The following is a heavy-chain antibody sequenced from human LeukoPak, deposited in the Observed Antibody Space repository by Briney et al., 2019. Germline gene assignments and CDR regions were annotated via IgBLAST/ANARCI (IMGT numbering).Heavy chain of an antibody. CDR3: AKDRDIVVVPAATDYYFDY. J-gene: IGHJ4*02. Sequence: GGSLRLSSAASGFTFSSSAMSWVRQAPGKGLEWVSAISGSGDSTYYADSVKGRFTISRDNSKNTLYLQMNSLRAEDTAIYYCAKDRDIVVVPAATDYYFDYWGQGTLVTVSS. D-gene: IGHD2-2*01. CDR2: ISGSGDST. CDR1: GFTFSSSA. V-gene: IGHV3-23*01.